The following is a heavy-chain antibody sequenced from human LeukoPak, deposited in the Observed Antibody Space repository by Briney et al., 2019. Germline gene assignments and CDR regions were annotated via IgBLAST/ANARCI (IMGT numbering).Heavy chain of an antibody. D-gene: IGHD3-22*01. Sequence: PGGSLRLSCAASGFTFSSYAMSWVRQAPGKGLEWVSSISGSGGSTYYADSVKGRFTISRDNSKNTLYLQMNSPRAEDTAVYYCAKDDDSSGYPYYFDYWGQGTLVTVSS. J-gene: IGHJ4*02. CDR1: GFTFSSYA. CDR2: ISGSGGST. V-gene: IGHV3-23*01. CDR3: AKDDDSSGYPYYFDY.